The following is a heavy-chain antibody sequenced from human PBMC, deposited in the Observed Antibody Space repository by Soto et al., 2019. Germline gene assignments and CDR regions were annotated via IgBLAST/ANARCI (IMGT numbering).Heavy chain of an antibody. D-gene: IGHD6-19*01. CDR1: GGMFSSYA. J-gene: IGHJ6*02. CDR3: ARGGAVAGRYYYYGMDV. CDR2: IIPLFGTA. Sequence: GASVKVSCKASGGMFSSYAISWVRQAPGQGLEWMGGIIPLFGTANYAQKFQGRVTITTDESTTTAYMELSSLRSEDTAGYYCARGGAVAGRYYYYGMDVWGQGTTVTVSS. V-gene: IGHV1-69*05.